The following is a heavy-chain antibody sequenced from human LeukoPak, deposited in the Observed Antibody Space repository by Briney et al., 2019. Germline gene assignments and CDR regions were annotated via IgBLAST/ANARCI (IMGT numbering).Heavy chain of an antibody. V-gene: IGHV4-59*01. CDR1: GGSISGYY. J-gene: IGHJ4*02. Sequence: SETLSLTCTVSGGSISGYYWSWVRQPPGMGLEWIGYMYNSGSLNYNPSLKSRDNISLDSSSNQFSLTLTSVTAADTAVYYCAGGSTTSSWFTDYWGQGTLVTVSS. D-gene: IGHD6-13*01. CDR3: AGGSTTSSWFTDY. CDR2: MYNSGSL.